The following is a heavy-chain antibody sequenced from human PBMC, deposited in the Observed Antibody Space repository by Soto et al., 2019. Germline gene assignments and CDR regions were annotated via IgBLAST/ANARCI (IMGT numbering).Heavy chain of an antibody. Sequence: GSVKVSCKASGYTFTNYGIMWVRQAPGQGLEWMGWIGTYNGDTNYAQKFQGRVTMTTDTSASTAYMELRSLRSDDTAVYYCATLWTDCSGGSCGYWGQGTLVTVSS. CDR1: GYTFTNYG. D-gene: IGHD2-15*01. V-gene: IGHV1-18*01. J-gene: IGHJ4*02. CDR2: IGTYNGDT. CDR3: ATLWTDCSGGSCGY.